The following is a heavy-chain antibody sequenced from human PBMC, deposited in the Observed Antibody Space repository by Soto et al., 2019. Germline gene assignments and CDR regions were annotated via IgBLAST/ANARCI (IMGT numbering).Heavy chain of an antibody. V-gene: IGHV1-18*01. Sequence: GXSVKVACKASGYTLTSYGISWVRQAPGQGLEWMGWISADNGNTNYAQKLQGRVTMTTDTSTSTAYMELRSLRSDDTAVYYCARVVGAVAAARGAFDIWGQGTMVTVSS. J-gene: IGHJ3*02. D-gene: IGHD6-19*01. CDR3: ARVVGAVAAARGAFDI. CDR2: ISADNGNT. CDR1: GYTLTSYG.